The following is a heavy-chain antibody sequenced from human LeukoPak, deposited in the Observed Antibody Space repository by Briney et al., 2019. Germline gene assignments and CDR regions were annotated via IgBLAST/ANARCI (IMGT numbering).Heavy chain of an antibody. V-gene: IGHV1-69*04. Sequence: SVKVSCKASGGTFSRYAISWVRQAPGQGLEWMGRIIPRLDIANSAQSFQGRVTITADKSTSTAYMELSSLRSDDTAVYYCAREWYDILTGYQGFQLDYWGQGSLVTVSS. CDR1: GGTFSRYA. J-gene: IGHJ4*02. D-gene: IGHD3-9*01. CDR3: AREWYDILTGYQGFQLDY. CDR2: IIPRLDIA.